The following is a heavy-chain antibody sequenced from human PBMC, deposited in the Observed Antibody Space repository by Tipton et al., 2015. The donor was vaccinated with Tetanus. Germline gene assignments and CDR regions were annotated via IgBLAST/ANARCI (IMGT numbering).Heavy chain of an antibody. J-gene: IGHJ4*02. V-gene: IGHV4-4*07. CDR2: ISNGNT. CDR1: RGPISSYY. Sequence: TLSLTCTVSRGPISSYYWSWIRQPAGKGLEWIGHISNGNTDYAPSLKSRLILSVDTSRNQISLDLRSVTAADAGIYYCARGITDGYSRRLDYWGQGALVAVSS. CDR3: ARGITDGYSRRLDY. D-gene: IGHD5-24*01.